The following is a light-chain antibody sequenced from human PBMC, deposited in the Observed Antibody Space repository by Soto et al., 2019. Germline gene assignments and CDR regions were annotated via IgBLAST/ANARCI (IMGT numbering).Light chain of an antibody. CDR1: QGVGTY. CDR3: QQYNSYPLT. V-gene: IGKV1-16*02. CDR2: AAT. Sequence: DIQMTQSPSVLSASVGDRVTITCRASQGVGTYLAWFQQKPGKVPKRLIFAATSLQGGVPSKFSGSGSGTDFTLTISSLQPEDFATYYCQQYNSYPLTFGGGTKVEIK. J-gene: IGKJ4*01.